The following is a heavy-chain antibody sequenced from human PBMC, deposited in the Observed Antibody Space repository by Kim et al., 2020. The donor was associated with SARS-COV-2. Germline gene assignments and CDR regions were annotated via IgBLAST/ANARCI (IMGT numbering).Heavy chain of an antibody. J-gene: IGHJ6*02. D-gene: IGHD3-9*01. Sequence: RITISRDNAKNTLYLQMNSLGAEDTAVYYCASLSPTYDILTGWGVYGMDVWGQGTTVTVSS. CDR3: ASLSPTYDILTGWGVYGMDV. V-gene: IGHV3-74*01.